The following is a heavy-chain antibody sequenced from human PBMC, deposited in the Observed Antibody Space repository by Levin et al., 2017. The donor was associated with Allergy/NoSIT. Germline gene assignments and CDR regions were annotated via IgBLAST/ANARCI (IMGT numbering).Heavy chain of an antibody. V-gene: IGHV3-23*01. CDR1: GFTFSNSA. Sequence: RAGGSLRLSCAASGFTFSNSAMNWVRQAPGKGLEWLSTITGGGDGIFYADSVKGRFTMSRDNSKSTLHLQMNSLRVEDTAIYYCGKHRDPWYFDLWGRGTLVTVST. J-gene: IGHJ2*01. CDR3: GKHRDPWYFDL. CDR2: ITGGGDGI. D-gene: IGHD5-24*01.